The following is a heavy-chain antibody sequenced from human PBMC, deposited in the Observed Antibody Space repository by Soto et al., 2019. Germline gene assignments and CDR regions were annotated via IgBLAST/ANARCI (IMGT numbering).Heavy chain of an antibody. D-gene: IGHD3-3*01. CDR2: INHSGST. J-gene: IGHJ4*02. CDR3: ARVRPFLSLDY. V-gene: IGHV4-34*01. CDR1: GGSFSGYY. Sequence: PSETLSLTCAVYGGSFSGYYWSWIRQPPGKGLEWIGEINHSGSTNYNPSLKSRVTISVDTSKNQFSLKLSSVTAADTAVYYCARVRPFLSLDYWGQGTLVTVSS.